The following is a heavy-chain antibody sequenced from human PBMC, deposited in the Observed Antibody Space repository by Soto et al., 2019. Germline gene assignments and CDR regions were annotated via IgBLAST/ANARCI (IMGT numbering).Heavy chain of an antibody. CDR3: ARLGTTFGVLIWFAY. CDR2: INAGNGNT. J-gene: IGHJ4*02. V-gene: IGHV1-3*01. D-gene: IGHD3-3*01. CDR1: GYTFTNYA. Sequence: ASVKVSCKASGYTFTNYAMHWVRQAPGQRLEWMGWINAGNGNTKYSQKLQGRVNITRDTSASTAYMELSSLRSEDTGVYYCARLGTTFGVLIWFAYWGQGTLVT.